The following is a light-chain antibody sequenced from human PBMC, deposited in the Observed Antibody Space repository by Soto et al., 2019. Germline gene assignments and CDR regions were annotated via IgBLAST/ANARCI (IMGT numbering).Light chain of an antibody. CDR3: GTWDSSLSAGV. J-gene: IGLJ3*02. V-gene: IGLV1-51*01. CDR2: DND. Sequence: QSVLTQPPSVSGAPGERVTISCTGSSSDIGAGYRVRWYQQVPGTAPKLLIYDNDKRPSGIPDRFSGSKSGTSATLGITGLQTGDEADYYCGTWDSSLSAGVFGGGTKLTVL. CDR1: SSDIGAGY.